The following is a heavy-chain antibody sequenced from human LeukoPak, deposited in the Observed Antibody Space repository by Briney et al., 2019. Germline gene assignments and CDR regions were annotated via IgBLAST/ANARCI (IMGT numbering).Heavy chain of an antibody. J-gene: IGHJ4*02. V-gene: IGHV4-59*01. D-gene: IGHD3-3*01. Sequence: SETLSLTCTVSGGSISSYYWSWIRQPPGKGLEWIGYIYYSGSTNYNPSLKSRVTISVGTSKNQFSLKLSSVTAADTAVYYCATGSYYDFWSGPFDYWGQGTLVTVSS. CDR2: IYYSGST. CDR3: ATGSYYDFWSGPFDY. CDR1: GGSISSYY.